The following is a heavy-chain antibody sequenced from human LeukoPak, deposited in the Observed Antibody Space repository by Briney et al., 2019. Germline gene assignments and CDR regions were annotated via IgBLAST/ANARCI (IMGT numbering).Heavy chain of an antibody. J-gene: IGHJ3*02. CDR2: ISGSGIST. V-gene: IGHV3-23*01. CDR3: AKAMGDYGLGFDI. Sequence: GSLRLSCAASGFTFSSYAMSWVRQAPGKGLEWVSTISGSGISTYYADSVKGRFTISRDNSKNTLYLQMNSLRAEDTAVYYCAKAMGDYGLGFDIWGQGTMVTVPS. D-gene: IGHD4-17*01. CDR1: GFTFSSYA.